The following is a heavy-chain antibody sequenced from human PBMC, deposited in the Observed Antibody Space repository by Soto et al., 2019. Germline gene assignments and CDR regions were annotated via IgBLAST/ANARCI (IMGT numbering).Heavy chain of an antibody. D-gene: IGHD1-26*01. CDR1: GGSISSGDYY. Sequence: SETLSLTCTVSGGSISSGDYYWSWIRQPPGKGLEWIGYIYYSGSTYYNPSLKSRVTISVDTSKNQFSLKLSSVTAADTAVYYCARVVGYDRNDYWGQGTLVTVSS. J-gene: IGHJ4*02. V-gene: IGHV4-30-4*01. CDR3: ARVVGYDRNDY. CDR2: IYYSGST.